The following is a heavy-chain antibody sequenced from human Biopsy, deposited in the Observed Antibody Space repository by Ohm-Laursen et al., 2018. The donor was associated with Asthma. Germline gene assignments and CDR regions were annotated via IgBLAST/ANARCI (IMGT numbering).Heavy chain of an antibody. CDR1: GYTLNSAG. CDR3: ARAVDYSHYYGIDV. Sequence: ASVKVSCKTSGYTLNSAGITWVRQAPGQGLEWMGWISAYNGNTKVAQKLQDRVTMITDTSTSTAYMELRSLRSDDTAVYFCARAVDYSHYYGIDVWGQGTTVTVS. D-gene: IGHD3-10*01. J-gene: IGHJ6*02. V-gene: IGHV1-18*01. CDR2: ISAYNGNT.